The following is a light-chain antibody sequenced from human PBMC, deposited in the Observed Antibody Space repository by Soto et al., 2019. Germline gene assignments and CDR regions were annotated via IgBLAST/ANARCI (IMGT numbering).Light chain of an antibody. V-gene: IGLV2-14*01. CDR3: SSYTTSSTRV. CDR1: SSDIGIYKY. CDR2: EVT. J-gene: IGLJ1*01. Sequence: QSALTQPASVSGSPGQSIAISCTGSSSDIGIYKYVSWYQQHPGKVPKLIIYEVTNRPSGVSNRFSGSKSGNTASLTISGLQAEDEADYYCSSYTTSSTRVFGPGTKATVL.